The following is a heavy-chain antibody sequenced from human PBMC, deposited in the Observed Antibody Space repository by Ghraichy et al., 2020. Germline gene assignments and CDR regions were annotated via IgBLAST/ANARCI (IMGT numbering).Heavy chain of an antibody. CDR3: ARDSDVLLYYFDY. J-gene: IGHJ4*02. CDR2: ISGTGGTT. D-gene: IGHD4/OR15-4a*01. CDR1: TFTFRNYA. V-gene: IGHV3-23*01. Sequence: GGSLRLSCAASTFTFRNYAMTWVRQAPGKGLEWVSTISGTGGTTYYVDSVKGRFTISRDNAKNSLSLQMNSLRAEDTAVYYCARDSDVLLYYFDYWGQGTLVTVPS.